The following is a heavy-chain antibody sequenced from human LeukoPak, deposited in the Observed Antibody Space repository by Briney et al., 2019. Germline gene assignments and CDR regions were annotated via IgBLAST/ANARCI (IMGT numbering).Heavy chain of an antibody. CDR1: GGSISSSSYY. CDR2: IYYSGST. Sequence: PSETLSLTCTVSGGSISSSSYYWGWIRQPPGKGLEWIVSIYYSGSTYYNPSLKSRVTISVDTSKNQFSLKLSSVTAADTAVYYGAREVKGKNCGSYTGCFLDYWGQGTLVTVSS. V-gene: IGHV4-39*07. J-gene: IGHJ4*02. D-gene: IGHD1-26*01. CDR3: AREVKGKNCGSYTGCFLDY.